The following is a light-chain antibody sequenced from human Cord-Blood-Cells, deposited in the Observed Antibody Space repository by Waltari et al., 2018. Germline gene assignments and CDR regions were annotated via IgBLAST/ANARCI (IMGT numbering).Light chain of an antibody. CDR3: SSYTSSSTLGGV. CDR2: DVS. J-gene: IGLJ1*01. V-gene: IGLV2-14*03. CDR1: SSDVGGYNY. Sequence: QSALTQPASVSGSPGPSITISCTGTSSDVGGYNYVSWYQQHPGKAPNLMIYDVSNRPSGVSNRFSGSKSGNTASLTISGLQAEDEADYYCSSYTSSSTLGGVFGTGTKVTVL.